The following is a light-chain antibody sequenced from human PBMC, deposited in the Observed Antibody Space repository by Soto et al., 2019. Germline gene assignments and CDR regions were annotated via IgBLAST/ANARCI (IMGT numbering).Light chain of an antibody. V-gene: IGLV2-14*01. J-gene: IGLJ2*01. Sequence: QSALTQPASVSGSPGQSITISCTGTSSDVGGYNYVSWYQHHPGKAPKLMINDVTSWPSGVSSRFSGSKSGNTASLTISGLQAEDEAEYYCASYTSSDTVIFGGGTKVTVL. CDR2: DVT. CDR3: ASYTSSDTVI. CDR1: SSDVGGYNY.